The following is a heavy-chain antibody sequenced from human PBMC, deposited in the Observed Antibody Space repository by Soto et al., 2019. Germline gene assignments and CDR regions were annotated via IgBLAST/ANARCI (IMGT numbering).Heavy chain of an antibody. CDR1: GFTFSSYW. Sequence: GGSLRLSCAASGFTFSSYWMSWVRQAPGKGLEWVANIKQDGSEKYYVDSVKGRFTISRDNAKNSLYLQMNSLRAEDTAVYYCARDLLLWFGELPPDAFDIWGQGTMVTVSS. J-gene: IGHJ3*02. V-gene: IGHV3-7*01. CDR3: ARDLLLWFGELPPDAFDI. CDR2: IKQDGSEK. D-gene: IGHD3-10*01.